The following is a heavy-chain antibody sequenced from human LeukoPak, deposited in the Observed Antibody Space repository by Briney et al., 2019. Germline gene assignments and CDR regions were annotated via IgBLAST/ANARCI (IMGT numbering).Heavy chain of an antibody. J-gene: IGHJ6*03. D-gene: IGHD3-9*01. CDR1: GYTFTSYD. V-gene: IGHV1-8*01. CDR3: ARGVRYFDWLLSAYYYYYMDV. Sequence: ASVKVSCKASGYTFTSYDINWVRQATGQGLEWMGWMNPNSGNTGYAQKFQGRVTMTRNTSISTAYMELSSLRSEDTAVYYCARGVRYFDWLLSAYYYYYMDVWGKGTTVTISS. CDR2: MNPNSGNT.